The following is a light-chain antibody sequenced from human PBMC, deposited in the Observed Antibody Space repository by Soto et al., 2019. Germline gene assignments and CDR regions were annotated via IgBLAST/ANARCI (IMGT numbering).Light chain of an antibody. CDR2: AAS. Sequence: IPQAPRSLSASVGDTVAITCRATQDIRKYVAWFQLRPGEAPKALIYAASALQSGVPSRFSGSGSGTDFTLAISSLQPEDFASYCCQQSYSIQCTLNQGTKVDIK. V-gene: IGKV1-39*01. CDR3: QQSYSIQCT. J-gene: IGKJ2*02. CDR1: QDIRKY.